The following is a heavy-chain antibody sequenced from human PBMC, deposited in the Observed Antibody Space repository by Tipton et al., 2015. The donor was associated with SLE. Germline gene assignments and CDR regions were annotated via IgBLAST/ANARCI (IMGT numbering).Heavy chain of an antibody. Sequence: GSLRLSCAASGFTFSTSWMNWVRQAPGKGPEWVANINEDGSEKYYVDSVKGRFTISRDNAKNSLYLQINSLRAEDTAVYYCARGRFDPWGQGTLVTVSS. CDR1: GFTFSTSW. CDR3: ARGRFDP. J-gene: IGHJ5*02. CDR2: INEDGSEK. V-gene: IGHV3-7*01.